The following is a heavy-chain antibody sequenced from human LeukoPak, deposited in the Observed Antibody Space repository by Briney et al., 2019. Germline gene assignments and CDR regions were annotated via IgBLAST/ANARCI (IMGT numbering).Heavy chain of an antibody. CDR1: GGSISSSSYY. Sequence: PSETLSLTCTVSGGSISSSSYYWGWIRQPPGKGLEWIGSIYYSGSTYYNPSLKSRVTISVDTSKNQFSLKLSSVTAADTAVYYCARGYPLLWFGESNIEESFDIWGQGTMVTVSS. D-gene: IGHD3-10*01. J-gene: IGHJ3*02. CDR3: ARGYPLLWFGESNIEESFDI. CDR2: IYYSGST. V-gene: IGHV4-39*07.